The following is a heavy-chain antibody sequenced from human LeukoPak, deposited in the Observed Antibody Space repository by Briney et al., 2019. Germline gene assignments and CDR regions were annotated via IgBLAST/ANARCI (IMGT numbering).Heavy chain of an antibody. CDR2: INHSGST. V-gene: IGHV4-34*01. D-gene: IGHD6-13*01. CDR1: GGSFSGYY. CDR3: ARGGGSSSWYHS. Sequence: SETLSLTCAVYGGSFSGYYWSWIRQPPGKGREWIGEINHSGSTNYNPSLKSRVTISVDTSKNQFSLKLSSVTAADTAVYYCARGGGSSSWYHSWGQGTLVTVSS. J-gene: IGHJ5*01.